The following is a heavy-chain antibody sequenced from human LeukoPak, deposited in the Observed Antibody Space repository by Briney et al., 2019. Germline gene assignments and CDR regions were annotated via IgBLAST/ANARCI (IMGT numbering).Heavy chain of an antibody. Sequence: GGSLRLSCAASGFTVSSNYMSWVRQAPGKGLEWVSVIYSGGDTYYADSVRGRFTVSRDNSKNTLHLQMNSLRVDDTAVYYCGKLKSSGYLIEYWGQGTLVTVSS. CDR3: GKLKSSGYLIEY. V-gene: IGHV3-53*01. J-gene: IGHJ4*02. D-gene: IGHD3-22*01. CDR2: IYSGGDT. CDR1: GFTVSSNY.